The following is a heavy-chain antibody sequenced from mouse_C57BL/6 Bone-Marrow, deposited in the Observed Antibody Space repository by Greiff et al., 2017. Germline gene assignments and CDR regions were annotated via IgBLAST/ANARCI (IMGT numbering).Heavy chain of an antibody. V-gene: IGHV5-9-1*02. D-gene: IGHD2-3*01. J-gene: IGHJ3*01. CDR1: GFTFSSYA. CDR3: TVGGLGCDGYWGFAY. CDR2: ISRGGDYI. Sequence: EVKLVESGAGLVKPGGSLKLSCAASGFTFSSYAMTWVRQTPEKRLEWVAYISRGGDYIYYADTVKGRFTISRDNARNTLYLQMRSLKSEDAAMYYCTVGGLGCDGYWGFAYWGQGTLVTGSA.